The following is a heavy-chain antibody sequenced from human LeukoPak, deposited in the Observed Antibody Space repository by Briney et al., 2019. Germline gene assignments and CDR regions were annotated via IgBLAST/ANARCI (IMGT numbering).Heavy chain of an antibody. D-gene: IGHD3-16*01. Sequence: VSCKASGYTFTGYFMHWLRQAPGHGPQWMGWINPDSRVTNYAQKFQGRVTMTKDASSRTVYMELSRLRYDDTAVYYCACERRVGEPQLWLWGPGTLV. CDR2: INPDSRVT. CDR3: ACERRVGEPQLWL. V-gene: IGHV1-2*02. J-gene: IGHJ4*02. CDR1: GYTFTGYF.